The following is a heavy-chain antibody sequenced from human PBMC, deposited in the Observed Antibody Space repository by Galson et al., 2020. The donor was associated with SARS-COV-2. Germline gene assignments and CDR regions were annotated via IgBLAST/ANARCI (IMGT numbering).Heavy chain of an antibody. CDR1: GFTFSSYG. Sequence: GGSLRLSCAASGFTFSSYGMHWVRQAPGKGLEWVAVISYDGSNKYYADSVKGRFTISRDNSKNTLYLQMNSLRAEDTAVYYCAKSFPAELEDAFDIWGQGTMVTVSS. V-gene: IGHV3-30*18. CDR2: ISYDGSNK. CDR3: AKSFPAELEDAFDI. D-gene: IGHD1-1*01. J-gene: IGHJ3*02.